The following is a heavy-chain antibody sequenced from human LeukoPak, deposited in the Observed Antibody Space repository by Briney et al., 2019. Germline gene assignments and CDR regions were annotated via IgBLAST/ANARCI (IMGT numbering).Heavy chain of an antibody. CDR3: AKDGVPAVAGTLGFDP. Sequence: GGSLRLSCAASGFTFDDYAMHWVRQAPGKGLEWVSGISWNSGSIGYADSVKGRFTISRDNAKNSLYLQMNSLRAEDTALYYCAKDGVPAVAGTLGFDPWGQGTLVTVSS. J-gene: IGHJ5*02. CDR1: GFTFDDYA. V-gene: IGHV3-9*01. D-gene: IGHD6-19*01. CDR2: ISWNSGSI.